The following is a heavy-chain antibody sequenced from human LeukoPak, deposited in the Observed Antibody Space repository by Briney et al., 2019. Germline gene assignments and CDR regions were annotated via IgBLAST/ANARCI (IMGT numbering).Heavy chain of an antibody. CDR2: ISSDGVEK. Sequence: PGGSLRLSCEASGFTFSHYGIHWVRQTPGKGLEWVAAISSDGVEKHYADSVKGRFTISRDNSKSTLYLQMNSLRAEDTALYYCAREGHYDILTGYSPVEYYFYYMDVWGKGPTVTVSS. D-gene: IGHD3-9*01. CDR3: AREGHYDILTGYSPVEYYFYYMDV. CDR1: GFTFSHYG. J-gene: IGHJ6*03. V-gene: IGHV3-30*04.